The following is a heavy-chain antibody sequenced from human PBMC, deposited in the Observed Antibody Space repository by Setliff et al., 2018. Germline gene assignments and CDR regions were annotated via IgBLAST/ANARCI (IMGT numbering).Heavy chain of an antibody. CDR3: ARAPPNRYSGSYEYFYMDV. D-gene: IGHD1-26*01. V-gene: IGHV4-39*01. CDR2: IYYTGST. CDR1: GGSISSSTYY. Sequence: PSETLSLTCTVSGGSISSSTYYWGWIRQPPGKGLQWIGNIYYTGSTCSDPSPKSRVTVSVDTSKNQFSLKLSSVTAADTAVYHCARAPPNRYSGSYEYFYMDVWGKGTTVTVSS. J-gene: IGHJ6*03.